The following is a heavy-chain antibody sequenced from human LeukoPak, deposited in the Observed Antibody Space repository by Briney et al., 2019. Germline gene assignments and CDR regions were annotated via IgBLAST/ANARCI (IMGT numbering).Heavy chain of an antibody. CDR1: GFTFSSYW. V-gene: IGHV3-74*01. J-gene: IGHJ5*01. CDR2: IHGDGSST. Sequence: GGSLRLSCAASGFTFSSYWIHWVRQAPGKGLVWVSRIHGDGSSTNYADSVKGRFTISRDNAENTLYLQMNSLRAEDTAVYYCARTRGGNWFDSWGQGTLVTVSS. D-gene: IGHD2-2*01. CDR3: ARTRGGNWFDS.